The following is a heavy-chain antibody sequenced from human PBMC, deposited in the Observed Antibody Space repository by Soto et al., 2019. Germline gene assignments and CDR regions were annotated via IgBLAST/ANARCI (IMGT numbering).Heavy chain of an antibody. D-gene: IGHD3-9*01. Sequence: SETLSLTCAVYGGSFSGYYWSWIRQPPGKGLEWIGEINHSGSTNYNPSLKSRVTISVDTSKNQFSLKLSSVTAADTAVYYCARVSMPRADILTGYYYYYYMDVWGKGTTVTVSS. CDR2: INHSGST. CDR1: GGSFSGYY. CDR3: ARVSMPRADILTGYYYYYYMDV. J-gene: IGHJ6*03. V-gene: IGHV4-34*01.